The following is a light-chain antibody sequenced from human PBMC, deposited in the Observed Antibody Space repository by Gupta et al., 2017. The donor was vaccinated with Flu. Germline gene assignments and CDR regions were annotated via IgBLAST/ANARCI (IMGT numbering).Light chain of an antibody. Sequence: VTNSGTESSGSIDSSDVEWYQQRPSTASTNVIYEDNNRRSGGPGALSCSIDSASNTASLTISGLEKEDADDYYCQAAASSDRVVFGGGTKLTVL. V-gene: IGLV6-57*02. CDR1: SGSIDSSD. CDR3: QAAASSDRVV. J-gene: IGLJ2*01. CDR2: EDN.